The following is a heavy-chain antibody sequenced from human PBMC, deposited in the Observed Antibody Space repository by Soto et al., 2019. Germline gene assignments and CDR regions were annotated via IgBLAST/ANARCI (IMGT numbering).Heavy chain of an antibody. D-gene: IGHD4-17*01. V-gene: IGHV3-53*01. CDR2: IYAGGGT. CDR3: ARQRANEYGDPNDALDI. CDR1: GFAVSDSY. Sequence: EEQLVESGGGLIQPGGSLRLSCAASGFAVSDSYMNWVRQAPGKGLEWVSLIYAGGGTYYAGSVKGRFTISRDNSKNTLYLQMSSLRAEDTAVYYCARQRANEYGDPNDALDIWGQRTMVTVSS. J-gene: IGHJ3*02.